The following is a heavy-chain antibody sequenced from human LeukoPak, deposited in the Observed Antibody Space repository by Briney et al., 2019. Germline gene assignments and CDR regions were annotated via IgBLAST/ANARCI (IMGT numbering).Heavy chain of an antibody. CDR2: IYTSGST. V-gene: IGHV4-4*07. CDR1: GGSISSYY. J-gene: IGHJ5*02. CDR3: ARGGIAATGFWFDP. Sequence: PSETLSLTCTVSGGSISSYYWSWIRQPAGKGLEWIGRIYTSGSTNYNPSLKSRVTMSVDTSKNQFSLKLSSVTAADTAVYYCARGGIAATGFWFDPWGQGTLVTVSS. D-gene: IGHD6-13*01.